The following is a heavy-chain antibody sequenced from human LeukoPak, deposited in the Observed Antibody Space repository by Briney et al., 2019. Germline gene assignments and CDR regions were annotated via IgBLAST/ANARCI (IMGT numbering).Heavy chain of an antibody. V-gene: IGHV4-31*03. CDR1: GCSFSSGGYY. J-gene: IGHJ4*02. CDR2: ISYSGTT. CDR3: ARAASGYYLFDY. Sequence: PSETLSLTCTVSGCSFSSGGYYWSWIRQHPGKGLEWIGYISYSGTTYYNPSLKSRVTISIDTSKSQFSLKLSSVTAADTAVYYCARAASGYYLFDYWGQGTLVTVSS. D-gene: IGHD3-22*01.